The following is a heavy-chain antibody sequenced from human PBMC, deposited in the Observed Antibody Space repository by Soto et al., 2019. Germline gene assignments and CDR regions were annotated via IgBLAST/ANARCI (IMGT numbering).Heavy chain of an antibody. Sequence: AVKNSCKASAGTFSSYAISWVRQAPGQGLGWMGMIIPFFGTANSAQKFQGRVTITADKSTSTAYMELSSLRSEDTAVYYCATDSDDYVWGSYRYFFDYWGQGTLVTVSS. CDR2: IIPFFGTA. V-gene: IGHV1-69*06. CDR3: ATDSDDYVWGSYRYFFDY. D-gene: IGHD3-16*02. J-gene: IGHJ4*02. CDR1: AGTFSSYA.